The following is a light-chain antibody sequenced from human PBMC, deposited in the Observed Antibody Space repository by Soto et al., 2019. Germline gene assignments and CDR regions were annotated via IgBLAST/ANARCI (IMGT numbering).Light chain of an antibody. J-gene: IGKJ2*01. V-gene: IGKV3-20*01. CDR2: GAS. Sequence: EMVLTQSAGTLSLSPGERATLSCRASQSGSSNYLAWYQQKPGQAPRLLIYGASTRATGIPDRFSGSGSGTDFSLTISRLATEDFAVYYCQLSDNPLYTFGQGTNLDIK. CDR1: QSGSSNY. CDR3: QLSDNPLYT.